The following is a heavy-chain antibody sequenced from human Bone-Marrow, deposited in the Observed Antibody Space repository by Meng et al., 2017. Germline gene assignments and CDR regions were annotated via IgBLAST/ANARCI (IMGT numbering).Heavy chain of an antibody. CDR1: GGTFSSYA. CDR2: IKQDGSEK. CDR3: ARDLEMATISPFFDY. V-gene: IGHV3-7*01. Sequence: SCKASGGTFSSYAISWVRQAPGKGLEWVANIKQDGSEKYYVDSVKGRFTISRDNAKNSLYLQMNSLRAEDTAVYYCARDLEMATISPFFDYWGQGTLVTVSS. D-gene: IGHD5-24*01. J-gene: IGHJ4*02.